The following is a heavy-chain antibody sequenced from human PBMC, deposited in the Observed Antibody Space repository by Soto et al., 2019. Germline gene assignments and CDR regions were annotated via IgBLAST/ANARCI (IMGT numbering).Heavy chain of an antibody. Sequence: QVQLVESGGGVVQPGRSLRLSCAASGFTFSSYAMHWVRQAPGKGLEWVAVISYDGSNKYYADSVKGRFTISRDNSKNTLYLQMNSLRAEDTAVYYWAREGEDRRCKWFDPWGQGTLVTVSS. J-gene: IGHJ5*02. CDR2: ISYDGSNK. D-gene: IGHD3-10*01. CDR1: GFTFSSYA. CDR3: AREGEDRRCKWFDP. V-gene: IGHV3-30-3*01.